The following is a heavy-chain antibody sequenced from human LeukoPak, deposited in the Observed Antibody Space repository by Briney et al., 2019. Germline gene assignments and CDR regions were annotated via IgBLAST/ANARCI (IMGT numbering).Heavy chain of an antibody. Sequence: SETLSLTCTVSGGSISSYYWSWIRQPPGKGLEWIGYIYYSGSTNYNPSLKSRVTISVDTSKNQFSLKLSSVTAADTAVYYCARGPPTVTIRWNFGYWGQGTLVTVSS. J-gene: IGHJ4*02. CDR1: GGSISSYY. V-gene: IGHV4-59*01. D-gene: IGHD4-17*01. CDR3: ARGPPTVTIRWNFGY. CDR2: IYYSGST.